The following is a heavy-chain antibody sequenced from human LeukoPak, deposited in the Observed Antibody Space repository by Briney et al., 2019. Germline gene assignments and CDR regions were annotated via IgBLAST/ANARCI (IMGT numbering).Heavy chain of an antibody. CDR2: INVRGDGT. Sequence: PEGSLRLSCAASGFTFNSFAFTCVRQAPGRGLEWFSAINVRGDGTYYADSVRGRFTISRDNSKNTLYLQMNSLRAEDTALYYCAKDFRYGSAWGPGTLVVVSS. J-gene: IGHJ5*02. V-gene: IGHV3-23*01. CDR1: GFTFNSFA. D-gene: IGHD6-19*01. CDR3: AKDFRYGSA.